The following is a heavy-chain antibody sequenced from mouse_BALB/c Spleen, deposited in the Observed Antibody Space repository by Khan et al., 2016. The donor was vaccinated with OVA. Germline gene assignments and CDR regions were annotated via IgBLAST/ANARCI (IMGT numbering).Heavy chain of an antibody. D-gene: IGHD3-3*01. Sequence: VQLQQPGPELMKPGASVKISCKASGYSFTSYYMHWMKQSHGKSLEWIGYIDPFNGDTDYNQKFKGKATLTVDKSSSTAYMHLSSLTSEDSAVYYCARGTFAYWGQGTLVTVSA. CDR2: IDPFNGDT. V-gene: IGHV1S135*01. CDR3: ARGTFAY. CDR1: GYSFTSYY. J-gene: IGHJ3*01.